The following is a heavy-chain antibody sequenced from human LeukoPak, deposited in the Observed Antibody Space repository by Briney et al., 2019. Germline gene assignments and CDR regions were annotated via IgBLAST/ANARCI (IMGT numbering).Heavy chain of an antibody. Sequence: GGSLRLSCAASGFTLSAHWMSWVRQAPGKGLEWVANIKEDGSEKYYVDSVKGRFTISRDIAKNSLNLQMNSLRAEDTAVYYCARDLYSQYWGQGTLVTDSS. D-gene: IGHD2-21*01. V-gene: IGHV3-7*01. J-gene: IGHJ4*02. CDR3: ARDLYSQY. CDR2: IKEDGSEK. CDR1: GFTLSAHW.